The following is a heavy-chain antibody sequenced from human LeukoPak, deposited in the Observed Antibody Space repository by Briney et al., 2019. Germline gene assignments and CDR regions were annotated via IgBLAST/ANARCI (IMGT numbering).Heavy chain of an antibody. V-gene: IGHV3-23*01. Sequence: PGGSLRLSCGVSGFTYSIYAMSWVRQAPGKGLEGVSTISGSGDTYYVDSVKGRFTISRDNSKNTLYLQMNSLRAEDTAVYYCAKEGGYNYGYLDYWGQGTLVTVSS. CDR3: AKEGGYNYGYLDY. CDR2: ISGSGDT. J-gene: IGHJ4*02. D-gene: IGHD5-18*01. CDR1: GFTYSIYA.